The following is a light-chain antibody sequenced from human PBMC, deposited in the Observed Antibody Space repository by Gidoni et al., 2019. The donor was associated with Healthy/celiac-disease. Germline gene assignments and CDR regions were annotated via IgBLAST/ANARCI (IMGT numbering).Light chain of an antibody. CDR2: DAS. V-gene: IGKV3-11*01. Sequence: IVLTPPPATLSLSPGERATLSCRASQSVSSYLAWYQQKPGQAPRLLIYDASNRATGIPARFSGSGSGTDFTLTISSLEPEDFAVYYCQQRSNWPPDFGQGTRLEIK. CDR1: QSVSSY. CDR3: QQRSNWPPD. J-gene: IGKJ5*01.